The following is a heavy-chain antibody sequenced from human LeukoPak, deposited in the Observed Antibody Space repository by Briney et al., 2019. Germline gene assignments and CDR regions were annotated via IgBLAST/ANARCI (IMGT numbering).Heavy chain of an antibody. CDR2: MSPNSGNT. CDR1: GYTFSSLD. V-gene: IGHV1-8*01. D-gene: IGHD6-13*01. J-gene: IGHJ4*02. CDR3: ARGIAAGVDF. Sequence: ASVKVSCKASGYTFSSLDVNWMRQAPGQGLEWMGWMSPNSGNTGYAQNFQGRVTMTRGASISTAYMELSSLTSEDTAVYYCARGIAAGVDFWGQGTLITVSS.